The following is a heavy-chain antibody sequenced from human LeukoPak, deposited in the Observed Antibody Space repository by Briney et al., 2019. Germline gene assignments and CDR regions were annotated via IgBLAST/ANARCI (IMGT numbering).Heavy chain of an antibody. CDR1: GGSISSSNW. Sequence: SGTLSLTCAVSGGSISSSNWWSWVRQPPGKGLEWIGEIYHSGSTNYNPSLKSRVTISVDTSKNQFSLKLSSVTAADTAVYYCARGPYTITYYYGSGSRPYYYTDVWGKGTTVTVSS. V-gene: IGHV4-4*02. CDR2: IYHSGST. D-gene: IGHD3-10*01. CDR3: ARGPYTITYYYGSGSRPYYYTDV. J-gene: IGHJ6*03.